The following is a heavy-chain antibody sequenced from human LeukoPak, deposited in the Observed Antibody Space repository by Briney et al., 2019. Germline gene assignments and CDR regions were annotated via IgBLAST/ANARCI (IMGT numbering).Heavy chain of an antibody. V-gene: IGHV4-39*02. CDR3: ARGRPYSGGYHLDY. D-gene: IGHD1-26*01. CDR1: GDSTSSDRYC. J-gene: IGHJ4*02. Sequence: PSETLSLTCTVSGDSTSSDRYCGGWVRQPPGKRLEWIGNIYYSGSTYYNPSLKSRVTMSVDTSKNQFFLKLNSVTAADTAVYYCARGRPYSGGYHLDYWGQGTLVTVSA. CDR2: IYYSGST.